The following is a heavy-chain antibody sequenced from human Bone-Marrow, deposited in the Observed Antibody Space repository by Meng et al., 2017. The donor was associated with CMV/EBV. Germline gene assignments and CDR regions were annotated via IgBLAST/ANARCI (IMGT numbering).Heavy chain of an antibody. J-gene: IGHJ5*02. CDR1: GFTFSSYG. CDR2: ISSDGGNQ. CDR3: ARDSRAGGFDP. Sequence: GESLKISCAASGFTFSSYGMHWVRQAPGKGLEWVAIISSDGGNQHYADSVKGRFAISRDNSKNTLYLQMNSLRAEDTAVYYCARDSRAGGFDPWGQGTLVTVSS. V-gene: IGHV3-33*01. D-gene: IGHD1-26*01.